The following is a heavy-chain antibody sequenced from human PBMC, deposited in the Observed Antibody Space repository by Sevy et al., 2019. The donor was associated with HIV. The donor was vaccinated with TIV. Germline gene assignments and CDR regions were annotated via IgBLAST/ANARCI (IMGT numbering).Heavy chain of an antibody. CDR2: ISDYNGYT. CDR3: AREGYYYRSGTYRPPNYYGMDV. D-gene: IGHD3-10*01. V-gene: IGHV1-18*01. Sequence: ASVKVSCKASGYTFSSYGISWVRQAPGQGLEWMGWISDYNGYTNYAHKFQGRVTMSTETSTRTAYMELRSLRSDDTAGYFCAREGYYYRSGTYRPPNYYGMDVWGQGTAVIVSS. CDR1: GYTFSSYG. J-gene: IGHJ6*02.